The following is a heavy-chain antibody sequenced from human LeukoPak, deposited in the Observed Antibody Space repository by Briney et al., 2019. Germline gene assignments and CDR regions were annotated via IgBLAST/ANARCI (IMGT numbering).Heavy chain of an antibody. CDR1: GFTFSSYS. J-gene: IGHJ4*02. CDR2: ISSSSSYI. D-gene: IGHD3-16*01. Sequence: PGGSLRLSCAASGFTFSSYSMNWVRQAPGKGLEWVSSISSSSSYIYYADSVKGRFTISRDNAKNSLYLQMNSLRAEDTAVYYCARTLKGDLGVFDYWGQGTLVTVSS. CDR3: ARTLKGDLGVFDY. V-gene: IGHV3-21*01.